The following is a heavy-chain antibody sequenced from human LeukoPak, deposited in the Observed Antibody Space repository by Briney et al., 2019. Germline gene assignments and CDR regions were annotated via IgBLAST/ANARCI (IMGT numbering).Heavy chain of an antibody. CDR2: INPNSGGT. J-gene: IGHJ4*02. D-gene: IGHD3-10*01. Sequence: ASVKVSCKASGYTFTGYYMHWVRQAPGQGLEWMGWINPNSGGTNYAQKFQGRVTMTRDTSISTAYMELSRLRSDDTAVYYCARDLGSGSYYNRGLVNYFDYWGQGTLVTVSS. CDR3: ARDLGSGSYYNRGLVNYFDY. V-gene: IGHV1-2*02. CDR1: GYTFTGYY.